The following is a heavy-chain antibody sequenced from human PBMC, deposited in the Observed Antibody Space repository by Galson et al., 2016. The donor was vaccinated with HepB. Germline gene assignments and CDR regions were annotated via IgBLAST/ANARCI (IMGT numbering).Heavy chain of an antibody. CDR1: GFMFSSYA. J-gene: IGHJ3*02. V-gene: IGHV3-23*01. Sequence: SLRLSCAASGFMFSSYAMAWVRQAPGKGLEWVSTISGSGGNTFYPDSVKGRFTISRDNSLNTASLRISSLRAEDTAVYFCARARGFYDSFNIWGQGTTVTVSS. CDR3: ARARGFYDSFNI. D-gene: IGHD3-3*01. CDR2: ISGSGGNT.